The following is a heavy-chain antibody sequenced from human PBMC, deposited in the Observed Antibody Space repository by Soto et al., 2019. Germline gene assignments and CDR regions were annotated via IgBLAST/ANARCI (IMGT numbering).Heavy chain of an antibody. CDR1: GFIFSTYH. V-gene: IGHV3-23*01. D-gene: IGHD3-16*02. CDR2: ISDTGRAT. J-gene: IGHJ4*02. CDR3: AKARDSLGYLSND. Sequence: EVRLLESGGGLVQPGGSLRLSCAASGFIFSTYHMSWVRQTPGKGLEWVSSISDTGRATYDADSVRGRFTISRDNSKNTLYLQMLRLRAEDTAIYYCAKARDSLGYLSNDWGQGTLVTVSS.